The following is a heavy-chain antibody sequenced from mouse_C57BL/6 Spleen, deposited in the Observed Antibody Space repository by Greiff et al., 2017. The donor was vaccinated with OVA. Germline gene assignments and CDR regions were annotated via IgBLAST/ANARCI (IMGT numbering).Heavy chain of an antibody. J-gene: IGHJ4*01. CDR3: ARSLLGRDYAMDY. Sequence: VKLVESGAELAKPGASVKLSCKASGYTFTSYWMHWVKQRPGQGLEWIGYINPSSGYTKYNQKFKDKATLTADKSSSTAYMQLSSLTYEDSAVYYCARSLLGRDYAMDYWGQGTSVTVSS. CDR2: INPSSGYT. CDR1: GYTFTSYW. D-gene: IGHD4-1*01. V-gene: IGHV1-7*01.